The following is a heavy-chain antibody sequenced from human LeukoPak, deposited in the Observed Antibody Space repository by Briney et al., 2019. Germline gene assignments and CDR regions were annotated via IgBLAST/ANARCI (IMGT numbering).Heavy chain of an antibody. D-gene: IGHD3-10*01. V-gene: IGHV5-51*01. CDR2: IYPGDSET. J-gene: IGHJ6*02. Sequence: GESLKISCKGSGYSFTSYWIGWVRQMPGKGLEWMGIIYPGDSETRYSPSFQGQVTISADKSISTAYLQWSSLKASDTAMYYCARLGGITMVRGVIHDGMDVWGQGTTVTVSS. CDR3: ARLGGITMVRGVIHDGMDV. CDR1: GYSFTSYW.